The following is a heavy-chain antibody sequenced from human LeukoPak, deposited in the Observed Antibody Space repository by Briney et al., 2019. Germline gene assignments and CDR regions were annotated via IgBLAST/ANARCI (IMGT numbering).Heavy chain of an antibody. D-gene: IGHD3-9*01. Sequence: RTSETLSLTCTVSGGSISSYYWSWIRQPPGKGLEWIGYIYYSGSTNYNPSLKSRVTISVDTSKNQFSPKLSSVTAADTAVYYCARGLLTGYIFDYWGQGTLVTVSS. CDR2: IYYSGST. V-gene: IGHV4-59*01. CDR3: ARGLLTGYIFDY. CDR1: GGSISSYY. J-gene: IGHJ4*02.